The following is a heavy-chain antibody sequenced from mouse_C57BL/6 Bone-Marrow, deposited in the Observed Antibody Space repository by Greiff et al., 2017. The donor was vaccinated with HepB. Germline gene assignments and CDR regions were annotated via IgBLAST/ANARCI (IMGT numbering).Heavy chain of an antibody. Sequence: QVQLQQPGAELVKPGASVKMSCKASGYTFTSYWMHWVKQRPGQGLEWIGEIDPSDSYTNYNQKFKGKSTLTVDKSSSTAYMQLSSLTSEDSAVYYCASLYRGFAYWGQGTLVTVSA. CDR3: ASLYRGFAY. V-gene: IGHV1-69*01. CDR2: IDPSDSYT. D-gene: IGHD1-1*01. CDR1: GYTFTSYW. J-gene: IGHJ3*01.